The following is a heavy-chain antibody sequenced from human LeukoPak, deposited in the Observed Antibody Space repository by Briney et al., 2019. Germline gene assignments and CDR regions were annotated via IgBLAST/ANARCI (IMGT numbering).Heavy chain of an antibody. CDR1: GGTFSSYG. CDR3: ARDRRSEWLFGAFDI. J-gene: IGHJ3*02. D-gene: IGHD3-3*01. CDR2: IIPMFGTA. Sequence: ASVKVSCKASGGTFSSYGINWVRQAPGQGLEWMGGIIPMFGTANYAQKFQGRVTVTADESTSTAYMELSSLRSEDTAVYYCARDRRSEWLFGAFDIWGQGTMVTVSS. V-gene: IGHV1-69*13.